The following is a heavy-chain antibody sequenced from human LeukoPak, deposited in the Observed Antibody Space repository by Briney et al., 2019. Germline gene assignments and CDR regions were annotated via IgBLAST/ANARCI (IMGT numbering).Heavy chain of an antibody. J-gene: IGHJ4*02. CDR1: GFTFDDYA. Sequence: GGSLRLSCAASGFTFDDYAMHWVRQAPGKGLEWVSGISWNSGSIGYADSVKGRFTISRDNAKNSLYLQINSLRAEDTALYYCAKDRFQPSGSKESTVVTLPDYWGQGTLVTVSS. CDR3: AKDRFQPSGSKESTVVTLPDY. D-gene: IGHD4-17*01. V-gene: IGHV3-9*01. CDR2: ISWNSGSI.